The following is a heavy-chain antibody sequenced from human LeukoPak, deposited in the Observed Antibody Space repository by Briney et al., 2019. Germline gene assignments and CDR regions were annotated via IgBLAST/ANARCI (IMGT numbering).Heavy chain of an antibody. V-gene: IGHV4-34*01. Sequence: PSETLSLTCAVYGGSFSGYYWSWIRQPPGKGLEWIGEINHSGSTNYNPSLKSRVTISVDTSKNQFSLKLSSVTAADTAVYYCARARITMVRGVRRWFGPWGQGTLVTVSS. CDR3: ARARITMVRGVRRWFGP. CDR1: GGSFSGYY. D-gene: IGHD3-10*01. CDR2: INHSGST. J-gene: IGHJ5*02.